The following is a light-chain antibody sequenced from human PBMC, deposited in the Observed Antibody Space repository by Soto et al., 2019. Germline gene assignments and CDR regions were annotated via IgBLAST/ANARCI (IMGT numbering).Light chain of an antibody. V-gene: IGKV3-20*01. J-gene: IGKJ2*01. CDR1: QSLSSSY. CDR2: GAS. CDR3: QQYGSSPRYT. Sequence: EIVLTQSPGTLSLSPGERATLSCRASQSLSSSYLAWYQQKPGQAPRLLIYGASSRATGIPDRFSGSGSGTYFTLTISRLEPEDSAVYYCQQYGSSPRYTFGQGTKLEIK.